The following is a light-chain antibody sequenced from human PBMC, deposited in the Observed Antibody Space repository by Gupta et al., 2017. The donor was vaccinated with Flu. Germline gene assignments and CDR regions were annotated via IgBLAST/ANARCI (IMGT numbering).Light chain of an antibody. Sequence: PSTLSAYVGDRVTITCRASQSISSWLAWYQQKTGRAPKLLIYMSSSLESGVPSRFSGSGSGTDFTLTINSLQPDDFATYYCQQYDSYPFTFGQGTRLEI. CDR2: MSS. J-gene: IGKJ5*01. V-gene: IGKV1-5*03. CDR1: QSISSW. CDR3: QQYDSYPFT.